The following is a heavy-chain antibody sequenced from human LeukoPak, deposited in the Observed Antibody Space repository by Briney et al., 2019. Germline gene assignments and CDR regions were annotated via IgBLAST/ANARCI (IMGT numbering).Heavy chain of an antibody. CDR3: ARVKEGSSWYFDY. J-gene: IGHJ4*02. Sequence: ASVKVSCKASGYTFTGYYMHWVRQAPGQGLEWMGWINPNSGGTNYAQKFQGRVTMTRDTPISTAYMELSRLRSDDTAVYYCARVKEGSSWYFDYWGQGTLVTVSS. V-gene: IGHV1-2*02. CDR1: GYTFTGYY. CDR2: INPNSGGT. D-gene: IGHD6-13*01.